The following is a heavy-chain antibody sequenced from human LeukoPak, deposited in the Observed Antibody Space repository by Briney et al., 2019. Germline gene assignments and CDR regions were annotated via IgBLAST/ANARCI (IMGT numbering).Heavy chain of an antibody. V-gene: IGHV4-4*07. CDR3: ARHGAQRITMVRGVIFGRYFDY. D-gene: IGHD3-10*01. J-gene: IGHJ4*02. CDR1: GGTISSYY. Sequence: SETLSLTCTVSGGTISSYYWTWIRQPAGKGLEWIGRIYTSGSTNYNPSLKSRVSMSVDTSKNQFSLKLTSVTAADTAVYYCARHGAQRITMVRGVIFGRYFDYWGQGTLVTVSS. CDR2: IYTSGST.